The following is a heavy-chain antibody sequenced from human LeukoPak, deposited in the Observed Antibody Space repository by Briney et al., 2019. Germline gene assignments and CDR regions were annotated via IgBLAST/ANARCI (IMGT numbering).Heavy chain of an antibody. D-gene: IGHD2-2*01. V-gene: IGHV3-21*01. Sequence: GGSLRLSCAASGFTFSSYSMNWVRQTPGKGLEWVSSISSSSSYIYYADSVKGRFTISRDNAKNSLYLQVNSLRAEDTAVYYCARETYCTSTSCPIGDHFDYWGQGTLVTVSS. J-gene: IGHJ4*02. CDR2: ISSSSSYI. CDR1: GFTFSSYS. CDR3: ARETYCTSTSCPIGDHFDY.